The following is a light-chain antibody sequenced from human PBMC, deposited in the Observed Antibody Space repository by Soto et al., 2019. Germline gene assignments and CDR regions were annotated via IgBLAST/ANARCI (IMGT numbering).Light chain of an antibody. J-gene: IGLJ1*01. CDR3: SSYAGSNNFV. CDR1: RSDVGGYNY. CDR2: EVS. Sequence: QSVLTQPPSSSGSPGQSVTISCTGTRSDVGGYNYVSWYQQHPGKAPKLMIYEVSKRPSGVPDRFSGSKSGNTASLTVSGLQAEDEADYYCSSYAGSNNFVFGTG. V-gene: IGLV2-8*01.